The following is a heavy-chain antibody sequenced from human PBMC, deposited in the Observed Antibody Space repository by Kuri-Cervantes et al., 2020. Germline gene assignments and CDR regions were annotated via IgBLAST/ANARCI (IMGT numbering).Heavy chain of an antibody. V-gene: IGHV3-33*01. D-gene: IGHD3-9*01. CDR1: GFTFSSYG. CDR3: ARAPPPLRYFDSYYFDY. Sequence: GGSLRLSCAASGFTFSSYGMHWVRQAPGKGLEWVAVIWYDGSNKYYADSVKGRFTISRDNSKNTLYLQMNSLRSEDTAVYYCARAPPPLRYFDSYYFDYWGQGTLVTVSS. CDR2: IWYDGSNK. J-gene: IGHJ4*02.